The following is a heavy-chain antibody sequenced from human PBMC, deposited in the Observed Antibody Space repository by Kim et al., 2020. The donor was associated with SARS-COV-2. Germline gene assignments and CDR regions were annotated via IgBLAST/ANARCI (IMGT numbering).Heavy chain of an antibody. Sequence: SETLSLTCTVSGYSISSGYYWGWIRQPPGKGLEWIGSIYHSGSTYYNPSLKSRVTISVDTSKNQFSLKLSSVTAAATAVYYCASIRWVTTHYFDYWGQGT. CDR1: GYSISSGYY. V-gene: IGHV4-38-2*02. D-gene: IGHD4-17*01. CDR3: ASIRWVTTHYFDY. CDR2: IYHSGST. J-gene: IGHJ4*02.